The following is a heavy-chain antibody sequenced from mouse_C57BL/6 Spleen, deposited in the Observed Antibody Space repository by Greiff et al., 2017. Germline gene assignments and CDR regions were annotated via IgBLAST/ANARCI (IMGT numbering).Heavy chain of an antibody. CDR2: ISSGGSCT. Sequence: EVQLVESGGDLVKPGGSLKFSCAASGFTFSSYGMPWVRQTPDQSLEWVAIISSGGSCTYYPDSVKGRFTLSRDNATNTPYLQISSLKSEDTAMYYCAGGPHYGSSYVWYFDVWGTGTTVTVSS. CDR1: GFTFSSYG. CDR3: AGGPHYGSSYVWYFDV. V-gene: IGHV5-6*01. J-gene: IGHJ1*03. D-gene: IGHD1-1*01.